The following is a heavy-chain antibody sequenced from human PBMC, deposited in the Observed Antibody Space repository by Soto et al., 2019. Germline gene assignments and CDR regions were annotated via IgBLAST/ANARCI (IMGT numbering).Heavy chain of an antibody. CDR2: ISGSGGST. Sequence: EVQLLESGGGLVQPGGSLRLSCAASGFTFSSYAMSWVRQAPGKGLEWVSAISGSGGSTYYADSVKGRFTISRDNSQNTLYLQMNSLRAEDTAVYYCANFVVGATKTDYWGQGTLVTVSS. J-gene: IGHJ4*02. V-gene: IGHV3-23*01. CDR3: ANFVVGATKTDY. D-gene: IGHD1-26*01. CDR1: GFTFSSYA.